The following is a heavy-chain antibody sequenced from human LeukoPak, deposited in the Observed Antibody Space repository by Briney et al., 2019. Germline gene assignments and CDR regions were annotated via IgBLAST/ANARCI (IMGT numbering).Heavy chain of an antibody. V-gene: IGHV1-69*13. CDR1: GGTFSSYA. Sequence: SVKVSCKASGGTFSSYAISWVRQAPGQGLEWMGGIIPIFGTANYAQKFQGRVTITADESTSTAYMELSSLRSEDTAVYYYARAESEDHAREIASWTDYWGQGTLVTVSS. CDR2: IIPIFGTA. D-gene: IGHD5-24*01. CDR3: ARAESEDHAREIASWTDY. J-gene: IGHJ4*02.